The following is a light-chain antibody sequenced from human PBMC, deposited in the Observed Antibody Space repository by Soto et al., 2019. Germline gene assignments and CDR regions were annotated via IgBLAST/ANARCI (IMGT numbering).Light chain of an antibody. V-gene: IGKV1-5*01. J-gene: IGKJ1*01. Sequence: DIQMSQSPSTLSASVGDRITITCRASQSISTYLNWYQQKPGEAPTLLVYDSSTLQSGVPSRFSGSGSGTEFTLTISSLQPDDFATYYCQQYYNYPETFGQGTKVDI. CDR3: QQYYNYPET. CDR2: DSS. CDR1: QSISTY.